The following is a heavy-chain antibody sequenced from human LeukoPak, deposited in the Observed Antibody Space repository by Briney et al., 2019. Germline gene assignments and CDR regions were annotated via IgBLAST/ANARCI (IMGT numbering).Heavy chain of an antibody. Sequence: SGGSLRLSCAASGFTFNSYDMHWVRQAPGKGLEWVAVISYDGSNKYYVDSVKGRFTISRDNSKNTLYLQMNSLRAEDTAVYYCAKWSYNSGAFDPWGQGTLVTVSS. CDR1: GFTFNSYD. J-gene: IGHJ5*02. D-gene: IGHD6-19*01. V-gene: IGHV3-30*18. CDR3: AKWSYNSGAFDP. CDR2: ISYDGSNK.